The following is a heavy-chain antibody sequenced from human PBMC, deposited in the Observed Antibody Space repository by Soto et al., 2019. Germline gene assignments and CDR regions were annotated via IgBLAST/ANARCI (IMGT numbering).Heavy chain of an antibody. CDR3: ARDSGIVGTNTWFDP. Sequence: SETLSLTCAVSGGSISSSYWWTWVRQAPGKGLQWIGEIYHSGITNYNPSLRSRVSMSVDKSNNEFSLSLTSVTAADTAVYYCARDSGIVGTNTWFDPWGQGALVTVSS. V-gene: IGHV4-4*02. CDR2: IYHSGIT. J-gene: IGHJ5*02. CDR1: GGSISSSYW. D-gene: IGHD1-26*01.